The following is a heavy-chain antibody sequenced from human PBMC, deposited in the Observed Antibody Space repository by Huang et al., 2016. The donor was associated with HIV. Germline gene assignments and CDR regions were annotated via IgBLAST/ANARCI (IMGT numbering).Heavy chain of an antibody. Sequence: QVQLVQSGAELKKSGSSVKVSCKASGGTVSSFSFTWVRQAPGHGLEWMGTISTLHDTTDRAQKCRGIVTLTADESTNTAFMELGGLTSQDTTVYYCARGVGNSNRGFDIWGQRTLVTVS. J-gene: IGHJ4*02. CDR2: ISTLHDTT. CDR3: ARGVGNSNRGFDI. V-gene: IGHV1-69*11. D-gene: IGHD5-18*01. CDR1: GGTVSSFS.